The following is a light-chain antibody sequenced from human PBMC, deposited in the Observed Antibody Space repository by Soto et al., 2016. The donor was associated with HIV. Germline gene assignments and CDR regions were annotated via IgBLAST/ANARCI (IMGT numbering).Light chain of an antibody. CDR2: GKN. CDR1: SLRSYY. J-gene: IGLJ3*02. V-gene: IGLV3-19*01. CDR3: NSRDSSGNQWV. Sequence: SSELTQDPAVSVALGQTVRITCQGDSLRSYYASWYQHKPGQAPILVMYGKNNRPSGIPDRFSGSSSGNTGSLTITGTQAEDEADYYCNSRDSSGNQWVFGGGTKLTVL.